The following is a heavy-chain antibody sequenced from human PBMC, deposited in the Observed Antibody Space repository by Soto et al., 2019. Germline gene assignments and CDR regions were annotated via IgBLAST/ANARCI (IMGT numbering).Heavy chain of an antibody. V-gene: IGHV1-8*02. CDR2: VTPRNGDT. CDR3: ARGGSYWDPRHYFDS. D-gene: IGHD2-8*02. J-gene: IGHJ4*02. CDR1: GCTFTSYD. Sequence: QVQLVQSGAEMKKPGASVKVSCKASGCTFTSYDINWVRQAAGQGPEWMGSVTPRNGDTAFAQKYQGRVTVTSNTSMSTVYMELSNLRSDDTAVYYCARGGSYWDPRHYFDSWGQGTLVTVSS.